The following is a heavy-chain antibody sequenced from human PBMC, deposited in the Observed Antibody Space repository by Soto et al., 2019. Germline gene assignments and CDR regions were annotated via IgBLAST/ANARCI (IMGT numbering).Heavy chain of an antibody. D-gene: IGHD6-6*01. V-gene: IGHV1-18*01. CDR1: GYTFSNYG. Sequence: SVKVSCQASGYTFSNYGFSWVRQAPGQGLXWMGWISGYNGNTNYAERPQGRVTMTTDTSTSTAYMELKSLRYDDTAVYYCAREGQLGYWGQGTPVTVSS. J-gene: IGHJ4*02. CDR3: AREGQLGY. CDR2: ISGYNGNT.